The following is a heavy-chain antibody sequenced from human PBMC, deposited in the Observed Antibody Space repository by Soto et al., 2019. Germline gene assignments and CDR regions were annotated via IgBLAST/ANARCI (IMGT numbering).Heavy chain of an antibody. CDR3: ARRSTTVVDAFDI. Sequence: GAALKISCKGSGYSFTSYWISWVRQMPGKGLEWMGRIDPSDSYTNYSPSFQGHVTISADKSISTDYLQWSSLKASDTAMYYCARRSTTVVDAFDIWGQGTMVTVSS. D-gene: IGHD4-17*01. V-gene: IGHV5-10-1*01. J-gene: IGHJ3*02. CDR2: IDPSDSYT. CDR1: GYSFTSYW.